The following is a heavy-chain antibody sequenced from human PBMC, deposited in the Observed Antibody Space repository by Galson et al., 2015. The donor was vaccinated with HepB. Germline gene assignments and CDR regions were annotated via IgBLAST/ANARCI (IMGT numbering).Heavy chain of an antibody. CDR1: GGTFSSYA. CDR3: ARPSGDDYGDYVYYYYYGMDV. CDR2: IIPIFGTA. D-gene: IGHD4-17*01. Sequence: SVKVSCKASGGTFSSYAISWVRQAPGQGLEWMGGIIPIFGTANYAQKFQGRVTITADESTSTAYMELSSLRSEDTAVYYCARPSGDDYGDYVYYYYYGMDVWGQGTTVTVSS. J-gene: IGHJ6*02. V-gene: IGHV1-69*13.